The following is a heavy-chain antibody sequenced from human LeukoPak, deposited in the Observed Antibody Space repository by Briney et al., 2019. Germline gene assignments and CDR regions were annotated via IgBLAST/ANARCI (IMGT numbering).Heavy chain of an antibody. V-gene: IGHV4-39*02. CDR1: GGSISGSSYY. J-gene: IGHJ2*01. Sequence: PSETLSLTCSVSGGSISGSSYYWGWIRQPPGKGLEWIGNIYYSGSTYYNPSLKSRVTISVDTSKNQFSLKLSSVTAADTAVYYCARDSDYDFWSGYRSYWYFDLWGRGTLVTVSS. D-gene: IGHD3-3*01. CDR2: IYYSGST. CDR3: ARDSDYDFWSGYRSYWYFDL.